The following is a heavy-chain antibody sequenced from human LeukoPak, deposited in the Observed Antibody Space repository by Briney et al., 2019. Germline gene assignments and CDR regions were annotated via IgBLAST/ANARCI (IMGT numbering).Heavy chain of an antibody. CDR2: IYPHDSDT. D-gene: IGHD6-6*01. Sequence: GESLKISCKGSGYSFTNYWIGWVRLKPGKGLEWMGIIYPHDSDTTYSPSFQGQDTISADKSINTAYLQWSGLRASDTAIYYCARQKSSNDPFDFWGQGTLVTVSS. J-gene: IGHJ4*02. V-gene: IGHV5-51*01. CDR3: ARQKSSNDPFDF. CDR1: GYSFTNYW.